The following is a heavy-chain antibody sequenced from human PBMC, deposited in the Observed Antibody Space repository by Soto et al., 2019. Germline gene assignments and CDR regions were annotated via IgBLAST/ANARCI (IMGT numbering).Heavy chain of an antibody. CDR2: IYHSGST. Sequence: PSETLSLTCAVSGGSISSSNWWSWVRQPPGKGLEWIGEIYHSGSTNYNPSLKSRVTISVDKSKNQFSLKLSSVTAADTAVYYCARISRGYCISTSCYSTEGIYYYYGMDVWGQGTTVTVSS. CDR1: GGSISSSNW. J-gene: IGHJ6*02. V-gene: IGHV4-4*02. D-gene: IGHD2-2*02. CDR3: ARISRGYCISTSCYSTEGIYYYYGMDV.